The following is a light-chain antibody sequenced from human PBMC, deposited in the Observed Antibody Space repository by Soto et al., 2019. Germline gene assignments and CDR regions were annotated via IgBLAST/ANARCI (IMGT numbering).Light chain of an antibody. CDR3: LQQNSYPLT. V-gene: IGKV1-17*01. Sequence: DIQMTQSPSSLSASVGDRVTITCRASQGIRNDLAWYQEKPGKAPKRLIYVASRLQSGVPSRFSASGSGTVFTVSICSLQSEECATYYCLQQNSYPLTFGGGNKVEIK. J-gene: IGKJ4*01. CDR2: VAS. CDR1: QGIRND.